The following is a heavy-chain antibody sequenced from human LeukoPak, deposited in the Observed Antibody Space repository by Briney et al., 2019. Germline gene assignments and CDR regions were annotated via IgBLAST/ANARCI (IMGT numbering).Heavy chain of an antibody. CDR2: IYSGDET. Sequence: GGSLRLSCAASGITVSRNHMSWVRQAPGKGLESVSVIYSGDETYYAESVKGRFTISRDNSKSTLYLQMNSLRDEDTAVYYCARDQCTSASCYSNWGQGTLVTVSS. D-gene: IGHD2-2*02. V-gene: IGHV3-66*02. CDR3: ARDQCTSASCYSN. J-gene: IGHJ1*01. CDR1: GITVSRNH.